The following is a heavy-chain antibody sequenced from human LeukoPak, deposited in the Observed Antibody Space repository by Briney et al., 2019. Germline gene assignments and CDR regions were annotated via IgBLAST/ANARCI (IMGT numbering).Heavy chain of an antibody. J-gene: IGHJ6*02. CDR3: AREWQQLDYYYYGMDV. CDR1: GGTFSSYA. CDR2: IIPILGIA. Sequence: ASVKVSCKASGGTFSSYAISWVRQAPGQGLEWMGRIIPILGIANYAQKFQGRVTITADKSTSTAYMELSSLRSEDTAVYYCAREWQQLDYYYYGMDVWGQGTTVTVSS. D-gene: IGHD6-13*01. V-gene: IGHV1-69*04.